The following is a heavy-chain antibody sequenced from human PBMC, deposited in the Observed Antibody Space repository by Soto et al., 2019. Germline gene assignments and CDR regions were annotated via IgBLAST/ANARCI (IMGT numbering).Heavy chain of an antibody. CDR1: GFTFSSYG. J-gene: IGHJ6*02. CDR3: ARRQEGYYYGMDV. Sequence: GGSLRLSCAASGFTFSSYGMHWVRQAPGKGLEWVAVIWYDGSNKHYADSVKGRSTISRDNSKNTLYLQMNSLRAEDTAVYYCARRQEGYYYGMDVWGQGTTVTVSS. CDR2: IWYDGSNK. V-gene: IGHV3-33*01.